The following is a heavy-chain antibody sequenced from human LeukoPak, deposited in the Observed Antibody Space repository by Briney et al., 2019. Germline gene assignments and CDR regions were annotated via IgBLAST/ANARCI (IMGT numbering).Heavy chain of an antibody. CDR3: ARDRDPNWFDP. J-gene: IGHJ5*02. V-gene: IGHV4-59*01. CDR1: GGSTSSYY. CDR2: IYYSGST. Sequence: SETLSLTCTVSGGSTSSYYWSWIRQPPGKGLEWIGYIYYSGSTNYNPSLKSRVTISVDTSKNQFSLKLSSVTAADTAVYYCARDRDPNWFDPWGQGTLVTVSS. D-gene: IGHD3-10*01.